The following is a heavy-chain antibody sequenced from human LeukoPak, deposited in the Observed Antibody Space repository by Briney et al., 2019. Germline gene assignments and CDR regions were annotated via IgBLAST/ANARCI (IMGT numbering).Heavy chain of an antibody. Sequence: GGSLRLSCAASGCTFSSYSMNWVRQAPGKGLEWVSYISSSSSTIYYADSVKGRFSISRDNAKNSLYLQMNSLRAEDTAVYYCGCKSCRSTPDAFDIWGQGTMVTVSS. J-gene: IGHJ3*02. V-gene: IGHV3-48*01. CDR3: GCKSCRSTPDAFDI. D-gene: IGHD2-2*01. CDR1: GCTFSSYS. CDR2: ISSSSSTI.